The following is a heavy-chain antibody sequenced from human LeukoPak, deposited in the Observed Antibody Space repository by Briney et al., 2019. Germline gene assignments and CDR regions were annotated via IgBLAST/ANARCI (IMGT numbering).Heavy chain of an antibody. CDR3: ARQPYGTYCGGDCYQPYYFEY. Sequence: SETLSLTCTVSGGSISSSTYYWGWIRQPPGKGLEWIGSIYYSGSTYYNPSLKSRVTISVDTSENQFSLKLSSVTAVDTAVYYCARQPYGTYCGGDCYQPYYFEYWGQGTLVTVSS. V-gene: IGHV4-39*01. CDR1: GGSISSSTYY. J-gene: IGHJ4*02. D-gene: IGHD2-21*02. CDR2: IYYSGST.